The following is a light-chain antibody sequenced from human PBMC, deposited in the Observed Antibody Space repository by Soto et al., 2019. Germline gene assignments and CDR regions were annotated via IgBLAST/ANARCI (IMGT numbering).Light chain of an antibody. J-gene: IGKJ2*01. CDR3: QQYGSSPMYT. CDR1: QSVSSSS. CDR2: GAS. V-gene: IGKV3-20*01. Sequence: EIVLTQSPGTLSLSPGERATLSCRASQSVSSSSLAWYQQKPGQAPRLLIYGASTRATGIPDRFSGSGSATDFTLTISRLEPEDFAVYYCQQYGSSPMYTFGQGTKLEIK.